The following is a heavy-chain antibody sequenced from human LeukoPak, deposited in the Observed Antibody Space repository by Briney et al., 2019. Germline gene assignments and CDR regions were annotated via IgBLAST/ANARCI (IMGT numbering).Heavy chain of an antibody. D-gene: IGHD2-15*01. V-gene: IGHV4-59*01. J-gene: IGHJ6*02. Sequence: SETLSLPCTVSGGSISTYYWRWIRQPPGKGLEWIGSIFYSGDTNYNPSLKSRVTMSVDTSKNQLSLNLSSVTAADTAAYYCARDCSGGRCYNGIVAGMDVWGQGTTVTVSS. CDR1: GGSISTYY. CDR3: ARDCSGGRCYNGIVAGMDV. CDR2: IFYSGDT.